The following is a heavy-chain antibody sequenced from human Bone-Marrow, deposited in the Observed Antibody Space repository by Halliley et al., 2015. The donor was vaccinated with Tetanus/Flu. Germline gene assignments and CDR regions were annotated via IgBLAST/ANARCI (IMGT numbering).Heavy chain of an antibody. V-gene: IGHV3-33*01. CDR1: GFIFSSYG. Sequence: SLRLSCAASGFIFSSYGMHWVRQAPGKGLEWVAVIWYDGSNKYYTDSVKGRFTISRDNSKNTLYLQMNSLRAEDTAVYYCARDRRDAFDIWGQGTMVTVSS. J-gene: IGHJ3*02. CDR3: ARDRRDAFDI. CDR2: IWYDGSNK.